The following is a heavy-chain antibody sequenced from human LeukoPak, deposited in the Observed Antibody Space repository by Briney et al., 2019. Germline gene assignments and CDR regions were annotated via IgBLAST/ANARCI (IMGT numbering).Heavy chain of an antibody. V-gene: IGHV3-7*01. CDR1: GFTFSTYW. Sequence: GGSLRLSCAASGFTFSTYWMKWVRQAPGKGLEWVASIKEDGSDKYYVDSVKGRFSISRDNARNSLYLQMNSLRTEDTAVYYCAKGGHYNFDYWGQGTLVTVSS. CDR2: IKEDGSDK. J-gene: IGHJ4*02. D-gene: IGHD4-11*01. CDR3: AKGGHYNFDY.